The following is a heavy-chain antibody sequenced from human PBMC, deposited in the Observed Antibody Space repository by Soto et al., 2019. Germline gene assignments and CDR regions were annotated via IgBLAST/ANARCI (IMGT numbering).Heavy chain of an antibody. D-gene: IGHD6-6*01. V-gene: IGHV1-3*01. CDR3: TLSLAGYFDY. Sequence: ASVKVSCKASGYTFTSYAMYWVRQAPGQRLEWMGWMNADNGNTKYSQKFQGRVTITRDTSASTTYMELSSLRSEDTAVYYCTLSLAGYFDYWGQGTLVTVSS. J-gene: IGHJ4*02. CDR2: MNADNGNT. CDR1: GYTFTSYA.